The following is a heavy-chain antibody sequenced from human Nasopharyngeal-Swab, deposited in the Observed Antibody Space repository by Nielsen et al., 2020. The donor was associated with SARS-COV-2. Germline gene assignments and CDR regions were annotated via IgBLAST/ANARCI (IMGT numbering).Heavy chain of an antibody. CDR2: INHSGST. V-gene: IGHV4-34*01. J-gene: IGHJ4*02. CDR3: ARGRYDYIWGSYRPYYFDY. D-gene: IGHD3-16*02. Sequence: SETLSLTCAVYGGSFSGYYWSWIRQPPGKGLEWIGEINHSGSTNYNPSLKSRVTISVDTSKNQFSLKLSSVTAADTAVYYCARGRYDYIWGSYRPYYFDYWGQGTLVTASS. CDR1: GGSFSGYY.